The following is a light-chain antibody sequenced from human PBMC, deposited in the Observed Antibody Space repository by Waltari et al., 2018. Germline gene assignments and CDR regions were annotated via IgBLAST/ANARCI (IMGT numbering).Light chain of an antibody. CDR1: QSIGSTY. V-gene: IGKV3-20*01. Sequence: ENVLTQSPGTLSLSPGERATPSCRASQSIGSTYLAWYQQRPGQAPRLLTYASSSRATGVPDRCSGSGSGTDFSLTISRLEPEDFGVYYCQQYRSSPWTFGQGTKVEIK. CDR3: QQYRSSPWT. J-gene: IGKJ1*01. CDR2: ASS.